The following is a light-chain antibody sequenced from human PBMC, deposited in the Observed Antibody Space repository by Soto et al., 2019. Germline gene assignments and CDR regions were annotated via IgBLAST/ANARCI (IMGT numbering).Light chain of an antibody. Sequence: EIVLTQSPGTLSLSPGERATLSCRASQSVRSDYLAWYQQKPGQAPRLHIYGASTRATGIPDRFTGSGSGTDFTLSISRLEPEDFAVYYCPPYGSSPRTFGQGTKVEIK. CDR3: PPYGSSPRT. J-gene: IGKJ1*01. CDR2: GAS. V-gene: IGKV3-20*01. CDR1: QSVRSDY.